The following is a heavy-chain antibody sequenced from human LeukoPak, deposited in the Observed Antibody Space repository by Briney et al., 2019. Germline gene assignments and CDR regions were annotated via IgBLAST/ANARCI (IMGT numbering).Heavy chain of an antibody. CDR2: ISAYNGNT. CDR1: GYTFTSYG. J-gene: IGHJ5*02. CDR3: ARDHLRIVGATKQDR. V-gene: IGHV1-18*01. D-gene: IGHD1-26*01. Sequence: ASVKVSCKASGYTFTSYGISWVRQAPGQGLEWMGWISAYNGNTNYAQKLQGRVTMTTDTSTSTAYMELRSLRSDDTAVSYCARDHLRIVGATKQDRWGQGTLVSVS.